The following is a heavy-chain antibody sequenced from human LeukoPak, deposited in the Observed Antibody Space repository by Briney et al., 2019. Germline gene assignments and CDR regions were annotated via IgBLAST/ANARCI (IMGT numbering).Heavy chain of an antibody. D-gene: IGHD5-18*01. CDR1: GFTFRSFD. Sequence: PGGSLRLSCAASGFTFRSFDMSWVRQAPGKGLEWVSGISGSGGSTYYADSVKGRFTISRDNSKNTLYLQMNSLRVEDTAVYYCANDLGWIQLNLGRGQGTLVTVSS. CDR2: ISGSGGST. CDR3: ANDLGWIQLNLG. V-gene: IGHV3-23*01. J-gene: IGHJ4*02.